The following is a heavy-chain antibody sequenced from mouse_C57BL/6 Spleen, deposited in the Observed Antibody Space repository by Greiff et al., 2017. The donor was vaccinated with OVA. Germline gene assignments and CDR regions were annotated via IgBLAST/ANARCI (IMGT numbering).Heavy chain of an antibody. CDR3: ARWDYYGSSNFDY. J-gene: IGHJ2*01. D-gene: IGHD1-1*01. V-gene: IGHV14-3*01. Sequence: PEQGLEWIGRIDPANGNTKYAPKFQGKATITADTSSNTAYLQLSSLTSEDTAIYYCARWDYYGSSNFDYWGQGTTLTVSS. CDR2: IDPANGNT.